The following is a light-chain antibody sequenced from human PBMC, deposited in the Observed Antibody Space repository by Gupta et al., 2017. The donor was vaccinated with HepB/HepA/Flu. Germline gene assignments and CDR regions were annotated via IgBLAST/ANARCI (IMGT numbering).Light chain of an antibody. CDR1: NSNIGSST. Sequence: QSVLTQPPSASGTPGQRVTFSCLGSNSNIGSSTVNWYQQFPATAPTLLIYSHNHQPSWVPDRFSGSKSGASASLAISGLRSEDDADYYCAAWDDSLNGVVFGGGTKLTVL. CDR3: AAWDDSLNGVV. CDR2: SHN. J-gene: IGLJ2*01. V-gene: IGLV1-44*01.